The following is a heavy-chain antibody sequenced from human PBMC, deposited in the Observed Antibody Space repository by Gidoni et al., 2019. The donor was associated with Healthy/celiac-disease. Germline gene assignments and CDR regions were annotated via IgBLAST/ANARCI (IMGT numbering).Heavy chain of an antibody. CDR3: ARHISVRCSGGSCYSGLYYDYGMDV. CDR1: GGSISSYY. Sequence: VQLPESGPGLVKPSQTLSLTCPVSGGSISSYYWSWIRPPPGTGLECIGYIYYRGSTNYNPTLKSRVTISVDTSKNQFTRKLSSVTAADTAVYYCARHISVRCSGGSCYSGLYYDYGMDVWGQGTTVTVSS. CDR2: IYYRGST. D-gene: IGHD2-15*01. J-gene: IGHJ6*02. V-gene: IGHV4-59*08.